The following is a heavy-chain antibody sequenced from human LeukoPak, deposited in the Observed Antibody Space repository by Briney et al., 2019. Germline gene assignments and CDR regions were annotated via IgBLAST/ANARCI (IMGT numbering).Heavy chain of an antibody. CDR3: AKRGVTAPNPPDY. CDR1: GFTFRSYG. D-gene: IGHD2-21*02. Sequence: GGSLRLSCAASGFTFRSYGMHWVRQAPGKGLEWVAVISYDGSNKYYADSVKGRFTISRDNSKNTMYLQMNSLRAEDTAVYYCAKRGVTAPNPPDYWGQGTLVTVSS. J-gene: IGHJ4*02. V-gene: IGHV3-30*18. CDR2: ISYDGSNK.